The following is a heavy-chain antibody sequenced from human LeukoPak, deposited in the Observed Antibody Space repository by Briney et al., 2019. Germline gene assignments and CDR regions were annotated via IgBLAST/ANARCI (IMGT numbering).Heavy chain of an antibody. CDR1: GFTFSSYA. CDR3: AKDSGGYSSSSFGS. V-gene: IGHV3-23*01. Sequence: PGGSLRLSCAASGFTFSSYAMSWVRQAPGKGLEWVAALSGSGGSTYYADSVKGRFTISRDNSKNTLSLQMNSLRAEDTALYYCAKDSGGYSSSSFGSWGQGTPVTVSS. CDR2: LSGSGGST. D-gene: IGHD6-13*01. J-gene: IGHJ4*02.